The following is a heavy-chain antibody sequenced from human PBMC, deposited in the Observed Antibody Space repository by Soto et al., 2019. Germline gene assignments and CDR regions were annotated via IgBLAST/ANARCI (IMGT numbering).Heavy chain of an antibody. CDR2: IYSSGST. CDR1: GGSISRYY. CDR3: AREYYDFWSETYTYYGMDV. D-gene: IGHD3-3*01. Sequence: PSETLSLTCTVSGGSISRYYWSWIRQPPGRGLEWIGNIYSSGSTNYNPSLKSRVTISLDTSKNQVSLKLNAVTAADTAVYYCAREYYDFWSETYTYYGMDVWGQGTTVTVSS. J-gene: IGHJ6*02. V-gene: IGHV4-59*01.